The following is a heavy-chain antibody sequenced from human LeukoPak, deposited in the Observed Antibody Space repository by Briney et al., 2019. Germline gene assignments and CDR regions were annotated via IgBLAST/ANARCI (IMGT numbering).Heavy chain of an antibody. D-gene: IGHD1-26*01. CDR1: GGSISSNKYY. Sequence: PSETLSLTCTVSGGSISSNKYYWGWIRQPPGEGLEWIGSIYYSGSTYYNPSLKSRVTISVDTSKNQFSLKLSSVTAADTAVFYCATPYSGGYHGLDIWGQGTMVTVSS. CDR3: ATPYSGGYHGLDI. J-gene: IGHJ3*02. CDR2: IYYSGST. V-gene: IGHV4-39*01.